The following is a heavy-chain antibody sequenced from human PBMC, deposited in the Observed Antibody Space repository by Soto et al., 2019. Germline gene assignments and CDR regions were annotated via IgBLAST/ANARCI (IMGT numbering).Heavy chain of an antibody. D-gene: IGHD2-8*01. CDR2: ISPSGRP. CDR3: TRGVLA. V-gene: IGHV4-30-2*01. CDR1: CGPVSSGGYS. Sequence: PSETLSLTCSGSCGPVSSGGYSWSWIRQAPGKGLEWIGFISPSGRPAYNPSLKSRVSISVDTSKNQISLELSSVTAADTAVYYCTRGVLAWGPGTLVTVSS. J-gene: IGHJ5*02.